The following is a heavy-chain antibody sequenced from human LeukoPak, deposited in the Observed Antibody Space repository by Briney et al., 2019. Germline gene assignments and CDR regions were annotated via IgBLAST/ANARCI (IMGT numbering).Heavy chain of an antibody. D-gene: IGHD2-21*02. CDR3: ARDSHYSYYGMDV. J-gene: IGHJ6*02. Sequence: PSVKVSCKASGYTFNTYYIHWVRQAPGQGLEWLGVINPGDGSTTYAQNFQGRVTMTRDTSTRTVYMELSSLRSEDTAVFYCARDSHYSYYGMDVWGQGTTVAVYS. CDR2: INPGDGST. CDR1: GYTFNTYY. V-gene: IGHV1-46*02.